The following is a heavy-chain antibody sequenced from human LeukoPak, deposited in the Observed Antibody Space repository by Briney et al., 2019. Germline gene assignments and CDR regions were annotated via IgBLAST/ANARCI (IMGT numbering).Heavy chain of an antibody. CDR1: GFTFTDYA. V-gene: IGHV3-23*01. D-gene: IGHD2-2*01. CDR3: AKSSPVVPAAMWSGMDV. CDR2: ISDYGRTT. Sequence: GGSLRLSCAASGFTFTDYAIYWVRQAPGRGLEWVSGISDYGRTTYYADSVKGRFTVSRDNSRNTAYLQMNSLRAEDTAVYYCAKSSPVVPAAMWSGMDVWGQGTTVTVSS. J-gene: IGHJ6*02.